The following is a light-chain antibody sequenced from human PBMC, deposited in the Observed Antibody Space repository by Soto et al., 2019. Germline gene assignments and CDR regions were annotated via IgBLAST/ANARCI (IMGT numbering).Light chain of an antibody. CDR1: QSVSSSY. V-gene: IGKV3-20*01. CDR3: QFRIT. Sequence: EIVLTQSPGTLSLSPGERATLSCRASQSVSSSYLAWYQQKPGQAPRLLIYGASSRATGIPDRFSGSGSGTDFTLTISRLEPEDFAVYYCQFRITVGQGTRLEIK. J-gene: IGKJ5*01. CDR2: GAS.